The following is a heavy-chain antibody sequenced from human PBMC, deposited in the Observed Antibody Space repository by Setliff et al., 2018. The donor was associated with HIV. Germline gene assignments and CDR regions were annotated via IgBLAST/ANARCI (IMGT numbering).Heavy chain of an antibody. CDR2: ISSSSNTI. J-gene: IGHJ4*02. CDR3: AMSPYSSGLFDY. Sequence: PGGSLRLFCAASGFTFSSSEMNWVRQAPGKGLEWVSYISSSSNTIYYADSVKGRFTISRDNSKNTLYLQMNSLRAEDTAVYYCAMSPYSSGLFDYWGQGTLVTVSS. V-gene: IGHV3-48*01. D-gene: IGHD6-19*01. CDR1: GFTFSSSE.